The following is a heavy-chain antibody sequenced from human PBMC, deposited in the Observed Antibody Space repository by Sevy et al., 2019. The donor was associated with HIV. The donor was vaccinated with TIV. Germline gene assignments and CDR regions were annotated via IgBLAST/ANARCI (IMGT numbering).Heavy chain of an antibody. CDR2: ISSSSSTI. CDR1: GFPFSSYS. Sequence: GGSLRLSCAASGFPFSSYSMNWVRQAPGKGLEWVSYISSSSSTIYYADSVKGRFTIARDNAKNSLYLQMNSLRDEDTAVYYCARDNSYYDFWSGYFLYWGQGTLVTVSS. V-gene: IGHV3-48*02. D-gene: IGHD3-3*01. CDR3: ARDNSYYDFWSGYFLY. J-gene: IGHJ4*02.